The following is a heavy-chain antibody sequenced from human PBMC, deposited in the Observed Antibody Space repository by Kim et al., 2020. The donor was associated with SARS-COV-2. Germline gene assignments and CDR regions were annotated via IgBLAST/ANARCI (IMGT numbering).Heavy chain of an antibody. V-gene: IGHV5-51*01. Sequence: YSPAFQGQVAISADQSISTAYLQWSSLKASDTAMYYCARHDGSGWSRGDYWGQGTLVTVSS. CDR3: ARHDGSGWSRGDY. D-gene: IGHD6-19*01. J-gene: IGHJ4*02.